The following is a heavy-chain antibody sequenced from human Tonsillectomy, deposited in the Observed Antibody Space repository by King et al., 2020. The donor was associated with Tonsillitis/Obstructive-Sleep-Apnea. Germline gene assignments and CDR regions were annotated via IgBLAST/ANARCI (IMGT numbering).Heavy chain of an antibody. V-gene: IGHV7-4-1*02. D-gene: IGHD3-3*01. CDR3: ARGQRGFLEPF. Sequence: QLVQSGSELKTPGASVKVSCKASGYTFTSNSINWVRQAPGQGLEWMGWIDTTTGNPTYAQGFTGRFVFSLDTSVSTAYLQISSLKAGDTAVYYCARGQRGFLEPFWGQGTQVTLSS. J-gene: IGHJ4*02. CDR2: IDTTTGNP. CDR1: GYTFTSNS.